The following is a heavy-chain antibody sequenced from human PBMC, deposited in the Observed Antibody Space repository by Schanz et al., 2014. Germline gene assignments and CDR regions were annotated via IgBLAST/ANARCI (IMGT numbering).Heavy chain of an antibody. CDR2: IGVDGTTT. CDR1: GFAFSSYG. V-gene: IGHV3-23*01. D-gene: IGHD6-19*01. Sequence: EVQLLESGGGLVQPGGSLRLSCLASGFAFSSYGMNWLRQAPGKGLEWVSVIGVDGTTTYYADSVKGRFTISRDNFKGALYLQMSSLRAEDTALYYCTKDKSQIAVAGLFDLWGQGTLVTVSS. CDR3: TKDKSQIAVAGLFDL. J-gene: IGHJ4*02.